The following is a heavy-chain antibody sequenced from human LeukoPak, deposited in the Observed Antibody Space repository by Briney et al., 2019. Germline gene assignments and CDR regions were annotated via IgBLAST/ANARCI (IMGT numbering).Heavy chain of an antibody. V-gene: IGHV3-30*18. CDR1: GFTFSSYG. Sequence: GGSLRLSCAASGFTFSSYGMHWVRQAPGKGLEWVAVISYDGSNKYYADSVKGRFTISRDNSKNTLYLQMNSLRAEDTAVYYCAKDHGSGSYYNHGMDVWGQGTTVTVSS. CDR3: AKDHGSGSYYNHGMDV. D-gene: IGHD3-10*01. J-gene: IGHJ6*02. CDR2: ISYDGSNK.